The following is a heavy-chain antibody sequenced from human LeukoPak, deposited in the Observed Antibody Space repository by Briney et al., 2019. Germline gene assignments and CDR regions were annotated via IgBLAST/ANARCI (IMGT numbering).Heavy chain of an antibody. CDR1: GGSISSYY. J-gene: IGHJ6*02. Sequence: SETLSLTCTVSGGSISSYYWSWIRQHPGKGLEWIAYIHNSGTTNYNPSLKSRVTISIETSKNQFSLKLTSVTAADTALYYCARGSGMDVWGQGTTVTVSS. CDR2: IHNSGTT. V-gene: IGHV4-59*01. CDR3: ARGSGMDV.